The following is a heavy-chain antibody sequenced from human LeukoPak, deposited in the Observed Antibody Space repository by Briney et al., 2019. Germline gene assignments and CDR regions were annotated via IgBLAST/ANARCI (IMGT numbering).Heavy chain of an antibody. Sequence: GGSLRLSCVDSGFTFSSYAMDWVRQAPGKGLEWVAVISNGGNSKYYADSVKGRFTISRDNSKNTLYLQMNSLRAEDTAVYYCAREGSYYYGSGSYDGMDVWGQGTTVTVSS. CDR2: ISNGGNSK. D-gene: IGHD3-10*01. V-gene: IGHV3-30*14. CDR1: GFTFSSYA. J-gene: IGHJ6*02. CDR3: AREGSYYYGSGSYDGMDV.